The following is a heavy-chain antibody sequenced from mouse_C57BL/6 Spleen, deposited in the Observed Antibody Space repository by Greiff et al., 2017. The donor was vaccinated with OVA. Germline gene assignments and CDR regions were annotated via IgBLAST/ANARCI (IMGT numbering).Heavy chain of an antibody. CDR3: ARRLGRCYAMDY. J-gene: IGHJ4*01. D-gene: IGHD4-1*01. CDR1: GYTFTSYW. Sequence: VQLQQPGAELVMPGASVKLSCKASGYTFTSYWMHWVKQRPGQGLEWIGEIDPSDSYTNYNQKFKGKSTLTVDKSSSTAYMQLSSLTSEVSAFYYCARRLGRCYAMDYWGQGTSVTVSS. CDR2: IDPSDSYT. V-gene: IGHV1-69*01.